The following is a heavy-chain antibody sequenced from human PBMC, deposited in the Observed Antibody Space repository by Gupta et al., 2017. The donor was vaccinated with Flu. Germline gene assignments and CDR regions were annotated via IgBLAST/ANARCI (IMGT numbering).Heavy chain of an antibody. Sequence: EVQLVESGGGLVQPGGSLRLSCAASGFSFSSYWMHWVRQAPGKGLVWFSRINSDGSITTDADSVKGRFTISRDNAKNTLDLQMNSLRAEDTAVYYCARGAGGYSYGWGQGTLVTVSS. J-gene: IGHJ4*02. V-gene: IGHV3-74*01. D-gene: IGHD5-18*01. CDR3: ARGAGGYSYG. CDR1: GFSFSSYW. CDR2: INSDGSIT.